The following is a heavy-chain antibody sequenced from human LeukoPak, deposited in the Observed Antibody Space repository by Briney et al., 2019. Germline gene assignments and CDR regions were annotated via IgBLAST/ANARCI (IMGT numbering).Heavy chain of an antibody. Sequence: GRSLRLSCAASGFSFSSYWMSWVRQAPGKGLEWVAIIKQDGSERYYVDSVKGRFTISRDNSRNSLYLQMDILRAEDTAVYYCARSRCGGECYATGLWGQGTLVTVSS. CDR2: IKQDGSER. D-gene: IGHD2-21*01. V-gene: IGHV3-7*01. CDR1: GFSFSSYW. J-gene: IGHJ4*02. CDR3: ARSRCGGECYATGL.